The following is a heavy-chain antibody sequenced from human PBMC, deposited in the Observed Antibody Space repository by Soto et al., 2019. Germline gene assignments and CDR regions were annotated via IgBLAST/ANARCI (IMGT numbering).Heavy chain of an antibody. Sequence: GGSLRLSCAASGFTFSSYGMHWVRQAPGKGLEWVAVIWYDGSNKYYADSVKGRFTISRDNSKNTLYLQMNSLRAEDTAVYYCARGGYGPGRSWFDPWGQGTLVTVSS. J-gene: IGHJ5*02. CDR2: IWYDGSNK. CDR1: GFTFSSYG. CDR3: ARGGYGPGRSWFDP. V-gene: IGHV3-33*01. D-gene: IGHD5-18*01.